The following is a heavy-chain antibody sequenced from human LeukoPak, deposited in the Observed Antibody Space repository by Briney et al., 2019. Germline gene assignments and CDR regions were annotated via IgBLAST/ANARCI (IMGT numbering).Heavy chain of an antibody. CDR3: ARAYCGGDCYSLFDY. D-gene: IGHD2-21*02. J-gene: IGHJ4*02. Sequence: GESLKISCKGSGYSFTSYRIGWVRQMPGKGLEWMGIIYPGDSDTRYSPSFQGQVTISADKSISTAYLQWSSLKASDTAMYYCARAYCGGDCYSLFDYWGQGTLVTVSS. CDR1: GYSFTSYR. V-gene: IGHV5-51*01. CDR2: IYPGDSDT.